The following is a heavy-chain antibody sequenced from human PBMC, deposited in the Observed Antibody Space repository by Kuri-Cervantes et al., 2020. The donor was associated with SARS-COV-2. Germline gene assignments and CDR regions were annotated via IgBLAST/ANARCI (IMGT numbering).Heavy chain of an antibody. J-gene: IGHJ4*02. V-gene: IGHV3-7*05. CDR3: AKDPRTTVTTFLFDY. CDR2: IKQDESER. CDR1: GFTFSKYW. Sequence: GGSLRLSCAASGFTFSKYWMSWVRQAPGKGLEWVASIKQDESERYHVDSVKGRFIISRDNAKKSLLLQMNSLRPEDTAVYYCAKDPRTTVTTFLFDYWGQGTLVTVSS. D-gene: IGHD4-17*01.